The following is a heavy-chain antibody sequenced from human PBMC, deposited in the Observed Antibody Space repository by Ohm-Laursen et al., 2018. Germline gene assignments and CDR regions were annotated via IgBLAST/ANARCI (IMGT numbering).Heavy chain of an antibody. CDR2: ATGSGRYT. CDR1: RFTFSGYA. CDR3: TKGLSGGTGHGNWFDP. V-gene: IGHV3-23*01. Sequence: SLRLSCTASRFTFSGYAMSWVRQAPGKGLEWVSVATGSGRYTYYRDSVKGRFTISRDNSKNTLYLQMSSLRVEDTAVYYCTKGLSGGTGHGNWFDPWGQGTLVIVSS. D-gene: IGHD3-10*01. J-gene: IGHJ5*02.